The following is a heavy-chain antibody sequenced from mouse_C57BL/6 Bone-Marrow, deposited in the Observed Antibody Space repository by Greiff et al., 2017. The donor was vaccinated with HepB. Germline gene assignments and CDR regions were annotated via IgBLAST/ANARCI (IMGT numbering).Heavy chain of an antibody. CDR3: ARSAVVATGYFDV. CDR1: GYTFTSYD. J-gene: IGHJ1*03. D-gene: IGHD1-1*01. CDR2: IYPRDGST. Sequence: QVQLQQSGPELVKPGASVKLSCKASGYTFTSYDINWVKQRPGQGLEWIGWIYPRDGSTKYNEKFKGKATLTVDTSSSTAYMELNSLTSEDSAVYFCARSAVVATGYFDVWGTGTTVTVSS. V-gene: IGHV1-85*01.